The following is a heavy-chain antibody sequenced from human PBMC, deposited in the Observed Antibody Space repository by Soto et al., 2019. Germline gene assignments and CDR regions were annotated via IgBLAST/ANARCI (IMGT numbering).Heavy chain of an antibody. J-gene: IGHJ4*02. Sequence: PSETLSLTCTVSGGSMNSSSYYWGWIRQPPGEGLEWIGNIYYSGSTYYNPSLKSRATISVDTSKNQSSLKLSSVTAADTAVYYCARLEYSGYVYDYWGRGALVTVSS. CDR1: GGSMNSSSYY. V-gene: IGHV4-39*01. CDR2: IYYSGST. CDR3: ARLEYSGYVYDY. D-gene: IGHD5-12*01.